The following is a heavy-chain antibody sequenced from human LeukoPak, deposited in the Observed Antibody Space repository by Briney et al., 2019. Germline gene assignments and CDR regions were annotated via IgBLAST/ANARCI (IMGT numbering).Heavy chain of an antibody. CDR3: ARDEVEYDFWSGYPTFGY. D-gene: IGHD3-3*01. Sequence: GGSLRLSCAASGFTFSSYWMSWVRQAPGKGLEWVANIKQDGSEKYYVDSVKGRFTISRDNAKNSLYLQMNSLRAEDTAVYYCARDEVEYDFWSGYPTFGYWGQGTLVTVSS. CDR1: GFTFSSYW. CDR2: IKQDGSEK. J-gene: IGHJ4*02. V-gene: IGHV3-7*01.